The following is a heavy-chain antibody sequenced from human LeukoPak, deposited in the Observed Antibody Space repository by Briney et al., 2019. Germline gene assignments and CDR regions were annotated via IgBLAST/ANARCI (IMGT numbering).Heavy chain of an antibody. Sequence: GGSLRLSCAASGFTFSSYGMHWVRQAPGKGLEWMAVIWYDGSNKYYADSVKGRFTISRDNSKNTLYLQMNSLRAEDTAVYYCAKDGDYAPGAFDIWGQGTMVTVSS. D-gene: IGHD4-17*01. CDR2: IWYDGSNK. J-gene: IGHJ3*02. V-gene: IGHV3-33*06. CDR3: AKDGDYAPGAFDI. CDR1: GFTFSSYG.